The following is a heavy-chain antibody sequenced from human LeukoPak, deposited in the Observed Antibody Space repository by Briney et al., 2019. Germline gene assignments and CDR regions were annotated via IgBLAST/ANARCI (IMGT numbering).Heavy chain of an antibody. V-gene: IGHV1-69*04. CDR2: IIPILGIA. D-gene: IGHD4-23*01. J-gene: IGHJ4*02. CDR3: AREAYGGNPGTDY. CDR1: RGTFSSYA. Sequence: SVKISCKASRGTFSSYAISWVRQAPGQGLEWMGRIIPILGIANYAQKFQGRVTITADKSTSTAYMELSSLRSEDTAVYYCAREAYGGNPGTDYWGQGTLVTVSS.